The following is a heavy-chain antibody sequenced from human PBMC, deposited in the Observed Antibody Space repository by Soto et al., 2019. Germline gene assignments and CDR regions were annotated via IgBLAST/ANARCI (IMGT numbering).Heavy chain of an antibody. V-gene: IGHV3-48*01. CDR1: GFTFSRYS. CDR2: ISCSSSTI. Sequence: GGSLRLSCAASGFTFSRYSMNWVRQAPGKELEWVSYISCSSSTIYYADSVKGRFTISRDSSKNTVSLEMTSLRAEDTAVYYCAKGGRQWLVTSDFNYWGQGALVTVSS. CDR3: AKGGRQWLVTSDFNY. J-gene: IGHJ4*02. D-gene: IGHD6-19*01.